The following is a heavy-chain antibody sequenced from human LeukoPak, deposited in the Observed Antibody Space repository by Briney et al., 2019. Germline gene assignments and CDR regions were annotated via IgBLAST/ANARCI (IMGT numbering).Heavy chain of an antibody. CDR2: IYHSGST. CDR3: ARVATTPYYYMDV. V-gene: IGHV4-38-2*02. D-gene: IGHD5-12*01. CDR1: GYSISSGYY. J-gene: IGHJ6*03. Sequence: SETLSLTCTVSGYSISSGYYWGWIRQPPGKGLEWIGSIYHSGSTYYNPSLKSRVTISVDTSKNQFSLKLNSVTAADTAVYYCARVATTPYYYMDVWGKGTTVTISS.